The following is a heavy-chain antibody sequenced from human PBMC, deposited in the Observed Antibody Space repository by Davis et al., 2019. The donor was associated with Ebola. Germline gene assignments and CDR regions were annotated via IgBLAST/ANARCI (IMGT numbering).Heavy chain of an antibody. V-gene: IGHV1-3*01. Sequence: AASVKVSCKASGYTFTSYAMHWVRQAPGQRLEWMGWINAGNGNTKYSQKFQGRVTITRDTSASTAYMELSSLRSEDTAVYYCARGSSKAYNYYGMDVWGQGTTVTVSS. CDR3: ARGSSKAYNYYGMDV. CDR1: GYTFTSYA. CDR2: INAGNGNT. D-gene: IGHD6-6*01. J-gene: IGHJ6*02.